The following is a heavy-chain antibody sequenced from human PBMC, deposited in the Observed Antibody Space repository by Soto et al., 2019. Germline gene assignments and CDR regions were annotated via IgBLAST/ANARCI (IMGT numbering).Heavy chain of an antibody. Sequence: GASVKVSCKTSGYTFTSYGITWVRQAPGQGLEWMGWITTDKGKTTYAQKFQGRVTMTTDTSTSTAYMELNSLRAEDTAVYYCARTIGYCSSTSCYAHNWFDPWGQGTLVTVS. D-gene: IGHD2-2*01. V-gene: IGHV1-18*01. CDR1: GYTFTSYG. CDR2: ITTDKGKT. J-gene: IGHJ5*02. CDR3: ARTIGYCSSTSCYAHNWFDP.